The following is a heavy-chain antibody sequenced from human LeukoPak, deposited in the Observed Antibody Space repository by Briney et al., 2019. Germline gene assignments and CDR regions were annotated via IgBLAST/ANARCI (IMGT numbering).Heavy chain of an antibody. CDR3: ARRGSLFILTGWYWFDP. D-gene: IGHD3-9*01. Sequence: SETLSLTCAVYGGSFSGYYWSWIRQPPGKGLEWTGEINHSGSTNYNPSLKSRVTISVDTSKNQFSLKLSSVTAADTAVYYCARRGSLFILTGWYWFDPWGQGTLVTVSS. CDR1: GGSFSGYY. J-gene: IGHJ5*02. V-gene: IGHV4-34*01. CDR2: INHSGST.